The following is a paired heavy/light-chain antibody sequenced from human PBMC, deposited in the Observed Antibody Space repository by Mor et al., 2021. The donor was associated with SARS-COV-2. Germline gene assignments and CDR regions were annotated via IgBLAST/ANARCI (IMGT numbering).Light chain of an antibody. J-gene: IGLJ2*01. CDR1: SSDVGGYNY. V-gene: IGLV2-14*03. CDR3: SSYTSISTVV. Sequence: QSALTQPASVSGSPGQSIIISCTGTSSDVGGYNYVSWYQQHPGKAPKLIIYDVTNRPSGVSSRFSGSKSGNTASLTISGLQTEDEADFYCSSYTSISTVVFGGGTKVTVL. CDR2: DVT.
Heavy chain of an antibody. CDR3: TRRYYHDSSGHFNDDW. CDR1: GFTFSGSA. V-gene: IGHV3-73*02. Sequence: EVQLVESGGGLVQPGGSLKLSCAVSGFTFSGSAMHWVRQAPGKGLDWVGRIRSKANNYATSYGASVKGRFTISRDDSQNTAYLQMNSLKTEDTAVYYCTRRYYHDSSGHFNDDWWGQGTLVTVSS. J-gene: IGHJ4*02. CDR2: IRSKANNYAT. D-gene: IGHD3-22*01.